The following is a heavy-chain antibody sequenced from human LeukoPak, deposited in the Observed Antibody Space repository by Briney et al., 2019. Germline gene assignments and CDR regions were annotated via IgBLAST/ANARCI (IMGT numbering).Heavy chain of an antibody. CDR3: ARGGYDFWSGYPLDY. CDR2: ISSSGSTI. V-gene: IGHV3-48*03. D-gene: IGHD3-3*01. Sequence: GGSLRLSCAASGFTFSSYEMNWVRQAPGKGLEWASYISSSGSTIYYADSVKGRFTISRDNAKNSLYLQMNSLRAEDTAVYYCARGGYDFWSGYPLDYWGQGTLVTVSS. CDR1: GFTFSSYE. J-gene: IGHJ4*02.